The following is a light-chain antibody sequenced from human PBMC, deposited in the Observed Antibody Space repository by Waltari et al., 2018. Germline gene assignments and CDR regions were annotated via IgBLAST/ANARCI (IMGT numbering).Light chain of an antibody. CDR2: DVK. J-gene: IGLJ1*01. CDR1: RSPVARSHY. Sequence: QSALPHPRSVSGSPGQSVTTPCPATRSPVARSHYVPWYQHHPGQAPKVLIYDVKTRPSGVPDRFSGSKSGNTASLTISGLQAEDEADYYCCSYAGSPYVFGTGTKVTVL. V-gene: IGLV2-11*01. CDR3: CSYAGSPYV.